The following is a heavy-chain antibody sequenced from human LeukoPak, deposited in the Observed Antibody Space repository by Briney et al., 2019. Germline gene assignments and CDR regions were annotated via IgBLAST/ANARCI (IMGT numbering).Heavy chain of an antibody. V-gene: IGHV3-23*01. CDR2: MRGDGGDI. D-gene: IGHD4-17*01. J-gene: IGHJ3*01. CDR3: ANDPNGDSIGAFDF. Sequence: AGSLRLSRTGSGFIFSRYGMVWVRQAPGKGLEWVSAMRGDGGDIRYTDSVKGRFTISRDNSKNTLYLQMNSLRAEDTAVYYCANDPNGDSIGAFDFWGQGTMVTVS. CDR1: GFIFSRYG.